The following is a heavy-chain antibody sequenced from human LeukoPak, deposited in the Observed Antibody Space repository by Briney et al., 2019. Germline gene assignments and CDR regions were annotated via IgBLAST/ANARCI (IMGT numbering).Heavy chain of an antibody. D-gene: IGHD1-26*01. CDR1: GYSFTNYW. CDR2: IYPGDSDT. Sequence: GESLKISFKGSGYSFTNYWIGWVRQMPGKGLEWMGIIYPGDSDTRYIPSFQGQVSISADKSTSPAYLQWSSLRASDTAMYYCASRVDSYWFFDYWGQGTLVTVSS. V-gene: IGHV5-51*01. CDR3: ASRVDSYWFFDY. J-gene: IGHJ4*02.